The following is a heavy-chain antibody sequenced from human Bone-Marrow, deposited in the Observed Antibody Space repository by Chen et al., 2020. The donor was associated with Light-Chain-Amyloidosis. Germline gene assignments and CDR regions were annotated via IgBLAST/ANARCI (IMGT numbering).Heavy chain of an antibody. Sequence: DVQLLESGGGLVQPGGSLRLSCAASGFTFRTSWMHWVRRAPGKGLVWVSRINPDGTRVDYADSVRGRFTISRDDDKSTVYLQMNSLRAEDTAVYYCSREFTGYDDYWGQGTLVTVSS. CDR1: GFTFRTSW. CDR3: SREFTGYDDY. D-gene: IGHD5-12*01. CDR2: INPDGTRV. V-gene: IGHV3-74*01. J-gene: IGHJ4*02.